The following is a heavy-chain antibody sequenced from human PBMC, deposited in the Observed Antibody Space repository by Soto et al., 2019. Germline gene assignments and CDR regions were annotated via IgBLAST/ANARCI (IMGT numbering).Heavy chain of an antibody. J-gene: IGHJ4*02. Sequence: GGSLRLSCAASGFRFSDHYMTWIRQAPGKGLEWVSKISSSGTTMYYADSVKGRFTVSRDNAQNSLYLQMNSLRAEDTAVYYCAGDPYYYGSAFWGQGTLVTVSS. D-gene: IGHD3-10*01. V-gene: IGHV3-11*01. CDR1: GFRFSDHY. CDR3: AGDPYYYGSAF. CDR2: ISSSGTTM.